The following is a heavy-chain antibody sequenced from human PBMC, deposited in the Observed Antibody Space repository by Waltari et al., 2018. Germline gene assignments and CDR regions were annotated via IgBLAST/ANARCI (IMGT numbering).Heavy chain of an antibody. Sequence: QVQLQESGPGLVKPSETLSLTCTVSGGSISSYYWGWIRPPPGKGREWIGYIYYSGSTNYNPSLKSRVTISVDTSKNQFSLKLSSVTAADTAEYYCARGGGSWDLDYWGQGTLVTVSS. CDR3: ARGGGSWDLDY. V-gene: IGHV4-59*01. J-gene: IGHJ4*02. CDR1: GGSISSYY. D-gene: IGHD6-13*01. CDR2: IYYSGST.